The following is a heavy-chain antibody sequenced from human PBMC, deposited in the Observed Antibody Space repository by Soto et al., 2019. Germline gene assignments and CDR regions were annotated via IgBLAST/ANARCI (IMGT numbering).Heavy chain of an antibody. CDR3: AREQVVAAQH. Sequence: PSQTLSLTCAVSAGSISSGCYSWSWIRQPPGKGLEWIGYIYHSGSTYYNPSLKSRVTISVDRSKNQFSLKLSAVTAVYTAVYYCAREQVVAAQHWGQGTLVTVSS. CDR2: IYHSGST. CDR1: AGSISSGCYS. J-gene: IGHJ4*02. V-gene: IGHV4-30-2*01. D-gene: IGHD2-15*01.